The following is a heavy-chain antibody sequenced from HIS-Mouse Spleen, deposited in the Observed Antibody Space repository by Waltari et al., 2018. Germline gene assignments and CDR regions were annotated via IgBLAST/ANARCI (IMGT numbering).Heavy chain of an antibody. V-gene: IGHV4-4*07. J-gene: IGHJ3*02. CDR1: GGSIRSYY. CDR3: ARDFHDFWSGYYGGDKKHDAFDI. D-gene: IGHD3-3*01. CDR2: IYTRGST. Sequence: QVQLQESGPGLVKPSETLSLTCTVSGGSIRSYYWSWIRQPAGKGLEWLGRIYTRGSTTNHPSLRSRVPMSVDTSKNQFSLKLSSGTAADTAVYYCARDFHDFWSGYYGGDKKHDAFDIWGQGTMVTVSS.